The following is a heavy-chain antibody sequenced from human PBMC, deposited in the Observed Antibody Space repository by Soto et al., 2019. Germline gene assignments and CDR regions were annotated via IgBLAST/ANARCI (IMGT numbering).Heavy chain of an antibody. D-gene: IGHD3-22*01. V-gene: IGHV4-59*01. CDR2: IYYSGST. Sequence: PSDTLSLTCTVSGGSISIYYWSWIRQPPGKGLEWIGYIYYSGSTNYNPSLKSRVTISVDTSKNQFSLKLSSVTAADTAVYYCARGRGYSSYYYDSSGYSGLFDYWGQGTLVTVSS. CDR1: GGSISIYY. J-gene: IGHJ4*02. CDR3: ARGRGYSSYYYDSSGYSGLFDY.